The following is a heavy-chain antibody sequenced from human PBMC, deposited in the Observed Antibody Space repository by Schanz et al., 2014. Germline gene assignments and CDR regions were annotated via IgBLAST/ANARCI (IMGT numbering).Heavy chain of an antibody. CDR1: GLTFSDYY. J-gene: IGHJ6*03. CDR2: ISRSSSTI. D-gene: IGHD2-21*02. V-gene: IGHV3-11*04. CDR3: ARPSDSSWYMDV. Sequence: QVQLVDSGGGLVKPGGSLRLSCAASGLTFSDYYMSWIRQAPGKGLEWVSYISRSSSTIYYADSVRGRFTISRDNAKNSLYLQMNSLRAEDTAVYYCARPSDSSWYMDVWGKGTTVTVSS.